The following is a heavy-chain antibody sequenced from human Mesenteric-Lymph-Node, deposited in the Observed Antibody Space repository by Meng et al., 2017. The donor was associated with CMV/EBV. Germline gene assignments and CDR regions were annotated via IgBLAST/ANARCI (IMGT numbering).Heavy chain of an antibody. CDR2: IYWDDDK. Sequence: STSGVGVGWIRQPPGKALEWLALIYWDDDKRYSPSLKSRLTITKDTSKNQVVLTMTNMDPVDTATYYCAHLASYYGSGSYSPFDYWGQGTLVTVSS. J-gene: IGHJ4*02. CDR1: STSGVG. CDR3: AHLASYYGSGSYSPFDY. D-gene: IGHD3-10*01. V-gene: IGHV2-5*02.